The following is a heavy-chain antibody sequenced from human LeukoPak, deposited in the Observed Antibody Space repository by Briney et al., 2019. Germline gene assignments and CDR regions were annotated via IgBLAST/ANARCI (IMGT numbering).Heavy chain of an antibody. CDR3: ARDGPEYSSTSGYHYGMDV. J-gene: IGHJ6*02. Sequence: GSSVKVSCKASGGTFSSYAISWVRQAPGQGLEWMGGIIPIFGTANYAQKFQGRVTITADESTSTAYMELSSLRSEDTAVYYCARDGPEYSSTSGYHYGMDVWGQGTTVTVSS. V-gene: IGHV1-69*01. CDR2: IIPIFGTA. CDR1: GGTFSSYA. D-gene: IGHD6-6*01.